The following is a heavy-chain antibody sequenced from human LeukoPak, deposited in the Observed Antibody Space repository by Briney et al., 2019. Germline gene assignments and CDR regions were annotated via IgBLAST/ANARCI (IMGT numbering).Heavy chain of an antibody. J-gene: IGHJ4*02. Sequence: PGGSLRLSCAASGFTFSSYSMNWVRQAPGKGLEWVSAISGSGGSTYYADSVKGRFTISRDNSQNTLYLQMNSLRAEDTAVYYCANIIVWWCYDYWGQGTLVTVSS. V-gene: IGHV3-23*01. D-gene: IGHD2-21*01. CDR1: GFTFSSYS. CDR3: ANIIVWWCYDY. CDR2: ISGSGGST.